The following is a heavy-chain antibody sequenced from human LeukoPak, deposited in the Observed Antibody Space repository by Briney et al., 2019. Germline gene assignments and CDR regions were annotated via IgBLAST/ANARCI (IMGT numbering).Heavy chain of an antibody. CDR3: ARDLYSGSSSGRDY. V-gene: IGHV3-30*09. J-gene: IGHJ4*02. Sequence: GGSLRLSCVASGIAFSNSIMHWVRQAPGKGLEWVSAMSYDGFSKYYADSMKGRLAISRDDSKNTVYLQMKSLRPEDTAVYYCARDLYSGSSSGRDYWGQGTLVTVSS. CDR2: MSYDGFSK. CDR1: GIAFSNSI. D-gene: IGHD6-6*01.